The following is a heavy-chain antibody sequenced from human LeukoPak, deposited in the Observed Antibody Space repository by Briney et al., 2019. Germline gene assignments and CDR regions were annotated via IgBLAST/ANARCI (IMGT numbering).Heavy chain of an antibody. CDR2: ISSGGGST. CDR1: GFTFSSYA. Sequence: TGGSLRLSCAASGFTFSSYAMTWVRQAPGKGLEWVSGISSGGGSTYYADSMKGRFTISRDNSENTLYLQMNSLRAEDTAVYYCAKVLSGGGHWFDYWGQGSLVTVSS. J-gene: IGHJ4*02. V-gene: IGHV3-23*01. D-gene: IGHD6-19*01. CDR3: AKVLSGGGHWFDY.